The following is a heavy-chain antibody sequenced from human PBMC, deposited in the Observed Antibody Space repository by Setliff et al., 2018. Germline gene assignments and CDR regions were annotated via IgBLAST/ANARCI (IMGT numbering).Heavy chain of an antibody. J-gene: IGHJ3*02. Sequence: ASVKVSCKASGGTFSSYAISWVRQAPGQGLEWMGGIIPILGIANYAQKFQGRVTITADESISTAYMELSSLRSEDTAVYYCASTYYYGSGSRYAFDIWGQGTMVTVSS. D-gene: IGHD3-10*01. CDR2: IIPILGIA. CDR1: GGTFSSYA. V-gene: IGHV1-69*10. CDR3: ASTYYYGSGSRYAFDI.